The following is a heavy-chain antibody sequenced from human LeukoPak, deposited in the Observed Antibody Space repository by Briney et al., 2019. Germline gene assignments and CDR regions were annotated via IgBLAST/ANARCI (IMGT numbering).Heavy chain of an antibody. CDR3: ATYYDFWSGYLTPHYFDY. V-gene: IGHV4-61*01. CDR2: IYYSGST. J-gene: IGHJ4*02. CDR1: GGSFSSGSYY. D-gene: IGHD3-3*01. Sequence: SETLSLTCTVSGGSFSSGSYYWSWIRQPPGKGLEWIGYIYYSGSTNYNPSLKSRVTISVDTSKNQFSLKLSSVTAADMAVYYCATYYDFWSGYLTPHYFDYWGQGTLVTVSS.